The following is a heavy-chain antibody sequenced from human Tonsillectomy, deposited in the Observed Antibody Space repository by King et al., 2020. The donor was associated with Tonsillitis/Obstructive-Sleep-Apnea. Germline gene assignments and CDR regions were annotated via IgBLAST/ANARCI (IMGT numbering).Heavy chain of an antibody. Sequence: QLVQSGSELKKPGASVKVSCKASGYTFTIYAMNWVRQAPGQGLEWLGWINTNTGNPTSAQGFTGRFVFSLDTSVSTAYLQISSLKADDAAVYYCARGRGAAAGIAGYSYYYMDVWGTGTTVTVSS. D-gene: IGHD6-13*01. J-gene: IGHJ6*03. CDR2: INTNTGNP. CDR1: GYTFTIYA. CDR3: ARGRGAAAGIAGYSYYYMDV. V-gene: IGHV7-4-1*02.